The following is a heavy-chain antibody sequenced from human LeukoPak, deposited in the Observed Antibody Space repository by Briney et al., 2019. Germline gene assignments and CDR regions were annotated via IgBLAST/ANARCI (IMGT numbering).Heavy chain of an antibody. J-gene: IGHJ4*02. D-gene: IGHD5-24*01. CDR1: GVPFSSYW. CDR2: IKQDGSKK. V-gene: IGHV3-7*04. CDR3: TRVGYIDEGIDY. Sequence: GGSLRLSCVASGVPFSSYWMTWVRQAPGKGLEWVANIKQDGSKKSYVDSVKGRFTISRDNAKNSLYLQMNSLRAEDTAIYYCTRVGYIDEGIDYWGQGTLVTVSS.